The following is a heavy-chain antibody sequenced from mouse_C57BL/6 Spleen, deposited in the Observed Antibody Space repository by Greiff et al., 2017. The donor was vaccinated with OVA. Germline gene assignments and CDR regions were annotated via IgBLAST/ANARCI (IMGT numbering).Heavy chain of an antibody. J-gene: IGHJ3*01. CDR1: GYTFTSYW. CDR2: IDPSDSET. CDR3: ARSDYYGSSYEGFAY. D-gene: IGHD1-1*01. Sequence: VQLQQPGAELVRPGPSVKLSCKASGYTFTSYWMHWVKQRPIQGLEWIGNIDPSDSETHYNQKFKDKATLTVDKSSSTAYMQLSSLTSEDSAVYYCARSDYYGSSYEGFAYWGQGTLVTVSA. V-gene: IGHV1-52*01.